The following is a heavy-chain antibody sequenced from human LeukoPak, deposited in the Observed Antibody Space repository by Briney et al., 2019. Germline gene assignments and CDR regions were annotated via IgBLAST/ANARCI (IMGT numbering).Heavy chain of an antibody. D-gene: IGHD5-24*01. Sequence: GGSLRLSCAASGFTFDDYGMSWVRQAPGKGLEWVSGINWNGGSTGYADSVKGRFTISRDSAKNSLYLQMNSLRAEDTALYHCARGDGYYFDYWGQGTLVTVSS. CDR1: GFTFDDYG. CDR2: INWNGGST. J-gene: IGHJ4*02. V-gene: IGHV3-20*01. CDR3: ARGDGYYFDY.